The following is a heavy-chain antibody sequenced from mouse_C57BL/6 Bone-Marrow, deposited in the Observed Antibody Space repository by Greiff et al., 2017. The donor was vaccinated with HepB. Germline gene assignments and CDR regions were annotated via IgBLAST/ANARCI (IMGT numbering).Heavy chain of an antibody. CDR1: GYTFTDYE. Sequence: QVQLKQSGAELVRPGASVTLSCKASGYTFTDYEMHWVKQTPVHGLEWIGAIDPETGGTAYNQKFKGKAILTADKSSSTAYMKLRSLTSEDSAVYCCTRSYYGSSFAYWGQGTLVTVSA. CDR3: TRSYYGSSFAY. D-gene: IGHD1-1*01. V-gene: IGHV1-15*01. J-gene: IGHJ3*01. CDR2: IDPETGGT.